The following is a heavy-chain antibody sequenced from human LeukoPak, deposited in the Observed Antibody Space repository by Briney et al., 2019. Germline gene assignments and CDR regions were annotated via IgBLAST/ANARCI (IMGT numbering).Heavy chain of an antibody. J-gene: IGHJ4*02. CDR2: ISAYNGNT. Sequence: ASVKVSCKASGYIFTSYGISWVRQAPGQGLEWMGWISAYNGNTNYAQKFQGRVTMTTDTSTSTAYMELRSLRSVDTAVYYCARGINYYDSSGLSADFDYWGQGTLVTVSS. CDR3: ARGINYYDSSGLSADFDY. CDR1: GYIFTSYG. D-gene: IGHD3-22*01. V-gene: IGHV1-18*01.